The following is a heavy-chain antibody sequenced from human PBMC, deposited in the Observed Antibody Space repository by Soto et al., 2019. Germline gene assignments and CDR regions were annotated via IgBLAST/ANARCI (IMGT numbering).Heavy chain of an antibody. Sequence: EVQLLESGGGLLQPGGSLRLSCAASGFTFSSVAMDWVRQAPGKGLEWVSSITDSGGSTDYADSVKGRFTIARDNSRNTLYLQMNSLRADDTPVYYCAKLYWNPRYFDYWGQGTRVTISS. CDR1: GFTFSSVA. D-gene: IGHD1-1*01. V-gene: IGHV3-23*01. CDR3: AKLYWNPRYFDY. CDR2: ITDSGGST. J-gene: IGHJ4*02.